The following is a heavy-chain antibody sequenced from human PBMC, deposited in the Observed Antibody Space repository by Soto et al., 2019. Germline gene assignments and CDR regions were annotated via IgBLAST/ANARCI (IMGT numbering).Heavy chain of an antibody. V-gene: IGHV3-74*01. CDR1: GFTFSSYW. CDR2: IKSDGSGT. J-gene: IGHJ4*02. Sequence: EVQLVEAGGGLVQPGESLTLSCAASGFTFSSYWMHWVRQAPGKVLVWVSRIKSDGSGTYYADSVKGRLTISRDNVKNTIYLQMNSLRVEDTAVYFCARVDGDRYDGNGYLGRHWGQGTLVTVSS. D-gene: IGHD3-22*01. CDR3: ARVDGDRYDGNGYLGRH.